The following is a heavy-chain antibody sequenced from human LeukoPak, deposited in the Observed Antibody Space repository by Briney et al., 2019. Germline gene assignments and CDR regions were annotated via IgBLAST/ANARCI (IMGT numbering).Heavy chain of an antibody. CDR3: ARDRCIAAEPANWFEP. V-gene: IGHV1-46*01. CDR1: GYTFTSYY. Sequence: ASVTVSFTASGYTFTSYYMHWVRQAPGQGLEWMGIINPSGGSTSYAQKFQGRVTMTRDTSTSTVYMELSSLRSEDTAVYYCARDRCIAAEPANWFEPWAQETLLTVSS. D-gene: IGHD6-13*01. J-gene: IGHJ5*02. CDR2: INPSGGST.